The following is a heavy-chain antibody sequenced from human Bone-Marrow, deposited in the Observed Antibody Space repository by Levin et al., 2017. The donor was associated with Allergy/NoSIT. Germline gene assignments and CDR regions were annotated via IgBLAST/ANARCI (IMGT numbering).Heavy chain of an antibody. D-gene: IGHD6-13*01. CDR3: ARGGDSSSWYRPFEY. J-gene: IGHJ4*02. CDR1: GFTLSTYI. Sequence: PGGSLRLSCEASGFTLSTYIMHWVRQAPGKGPEWVALIWYDDSNQYYADSVRGRFTISRDSAKNTLYLQMNSLTDEDTAVYYCARGGDSSSWYRPFEYWGQGALVAVSS. CDR2: IWYDDSNQ. V-gene: IGHV3-33*01.